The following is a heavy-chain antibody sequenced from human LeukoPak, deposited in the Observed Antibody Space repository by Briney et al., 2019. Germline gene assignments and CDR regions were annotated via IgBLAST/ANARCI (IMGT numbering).Heavy chain of an antibody. D-gene: IGHD7-27*01. J-gene: IGHJ4*02. V-gene: IGHV4-59*12. CDR3: ARVLGTYFDY. CDR2: IHHSGST. Sequence: SETLSLTCTVSGGSISSYYWSWIRQPPGKGLEWIGYIHHSGSTNYNPSLKSRVTISVDKSKNQFSLKLTSVTAADTAVYYCARVLGTYFDYWGQGTLVTVSS. CDR1: GGSISSYY.